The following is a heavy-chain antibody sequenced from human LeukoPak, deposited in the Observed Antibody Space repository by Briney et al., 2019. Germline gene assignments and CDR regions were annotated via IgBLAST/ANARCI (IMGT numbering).Heavy chain of an antibody. Sequence: PSETLSLTCTVSRGSIRSSSYYWGWIRQPPGKGLEWIASIYYSGNTYYNPSLKSRVTISVDTSKNQFSLKVNSVTVADTAVYYCARHEPLSALFDYWGQGTLVIVSS. J-gene: IGHJ4*02. CDR1: RGSIRSSSYY. CDR2: IYYSGNT. CDR3: ARHEPLSALFDY. V-gene: IGHV4-39*01.